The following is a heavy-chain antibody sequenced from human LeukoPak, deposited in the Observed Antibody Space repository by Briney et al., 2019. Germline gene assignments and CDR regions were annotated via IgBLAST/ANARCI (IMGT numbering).Heavy chain of an antibody. J-gene: IGHJ5*02. D-gene: IGHD6-13*01. CDR2: IYYSGST. V-gene: IGHV4-59*12. Sequence: SETLSLTCTVSGGSISSYYWSWIRQPPGKGLEWIGYIYYSGSTNYNPSLKSRVTISVDTSKNQFSLKLSSVTAADTAVYYCARGGPSSSWYSLEDPGNWFDPWGQGTLVTVSS. CDR1: GGSISSYY. CDR3: ARGGPSSSWYSLEDPGNWFDP.